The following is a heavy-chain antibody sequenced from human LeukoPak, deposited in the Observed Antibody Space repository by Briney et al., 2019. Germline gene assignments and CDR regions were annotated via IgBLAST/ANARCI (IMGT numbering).Heavy chain of an antibody. Sequence: PGGSLRLSCAASGFTFSSYAMSWVRQAPGKGLEWVGFIRSKAYGGTTEYAASVKGRFTISRDDSKSIAYLQMNSLKTEDTAVYYCTRVGGSNYVAYYFDYWGQGTLVTVSS. CDR2: IRSKAYGGTT. D-gene: IGHD4-11*01. J-gene: IGHJ4*02. V-gene: IGHV3-49*04. CDR3: TRVGGSNYVAYYFDY. CDR1: GFTFSSYA.